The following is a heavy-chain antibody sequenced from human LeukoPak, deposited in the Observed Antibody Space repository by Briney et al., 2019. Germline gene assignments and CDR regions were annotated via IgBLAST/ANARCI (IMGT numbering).Heavy chain of an antibody. J-gene: IGHJ3*02. V-gene: IGHV3-7*01. Sequence: GGSLRLSCAASGFTCRSYWMDWVRQAPGKGLEWVANIKQDGIEKYFVDSVKGRFAISRDNAKNSLYLQMNNLRAEDTAVYYCAREAMVRGVPDAFDIWGQGTMVTVSS. D-gene: IGHD3-10*01. CDR2: IKQDGIEK. CDR1: GFTCRSYW. CDR3: AREAMVRGVPDAFDI.